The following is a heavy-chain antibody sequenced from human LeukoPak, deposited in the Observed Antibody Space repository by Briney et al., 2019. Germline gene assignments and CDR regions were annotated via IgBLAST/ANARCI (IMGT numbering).Heavy chain of an antibody. CDR3: TKGSPYYYDA. V-gene: IGHV3-9*01. J-gene: IGHJ4*02. CDR2: ITWNSANI. Sequence: GRSLRLSCAASGFTFYDYVMHWVRQAPRKGLEWVSCITWNSANIGYADSVKGRFTISRDNAKNSLYLQMNSLRPEDTAIYYCTKGSPYYYDAWGQGTLVTVSS. CDR1: GFTFYDYV.